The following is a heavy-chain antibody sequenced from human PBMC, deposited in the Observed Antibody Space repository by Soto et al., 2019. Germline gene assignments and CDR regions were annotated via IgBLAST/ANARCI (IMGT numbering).Heavy chain of an antibody. CDR1: GGTFRNYP. CDR2: IFPLTDIP. J-gene: IGHJ4*02. Sequence: QVQLVQSGTEVKKPGSSVKVSCKASGGTFRNYPINWVRQAPGQGLEWMGSIFPLTDIPDYAQNSQARLTISADQSTSTAYMELSSLTSDDTAMYFCARGPLVVLNYFESWGQGTLVTVAS. V-gene: IGHV1-69*02. CDR3: ARGPLVVLNYFES.